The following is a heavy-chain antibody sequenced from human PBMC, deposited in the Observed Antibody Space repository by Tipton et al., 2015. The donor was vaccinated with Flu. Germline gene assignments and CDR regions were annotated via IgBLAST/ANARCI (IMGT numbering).Heavy chain of an antibody. J-gene: IGHJ6*02. CDR3: ASMTTVTSGDYYGMDV. CDR2: INPNSGGT. Sequence: QSGAEVKKPGASVKVSCKASGYTFTGYYMHWVRQAPGQGLEWMGWINPNSGGTNYAQKFQGRVTMTRDTSISTAYMEPSRLRSDDTAVYYCASMTTVTSGDYYGMDVWGQGTTVTVSS. CDR1: GYTFTGYY. V-gene: IGHV1-2*02. D-gene: IGHD4-11*01.